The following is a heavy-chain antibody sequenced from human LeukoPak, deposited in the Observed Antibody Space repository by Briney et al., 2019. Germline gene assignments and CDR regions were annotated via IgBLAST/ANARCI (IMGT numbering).Heavy chain of an antibody. J-gene: IGHJ6*03. CDR3: ARGVGSVNHYYYYMDV. CDR2: IYIAGNT. Sequence: GGSLRLSCAASGLTVRSSYMSWVRQAPGKGLEWVSVIYIAGNTYYAVSVKGRFTISRDNPKNTLYLQMNGLRAEDTAVYYCARGVGSVNHYYYYMDVWGKGTTVTVSS. V-gene: IGHV3-53*01. CDR1: GLTVRSSY. D-gene: IGHD1-26*01.